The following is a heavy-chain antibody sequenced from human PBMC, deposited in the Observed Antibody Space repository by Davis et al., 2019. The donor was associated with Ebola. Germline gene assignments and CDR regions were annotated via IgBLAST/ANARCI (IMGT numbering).Heavy chain of an antibody. D-gene: IGHD3-10*01. J-gene: IGHJ4*02. CDR1: EGTFGNYA. Sequence: AASVKVSCKASEGTFGNYAINWVRQAPGRGLEWMGRIIPQVDTTNYARMFQDRVTITADKSTNTAYMEVNNLKSGDTAVYFCASGPWVFTARRGRTLDYWGQGTEVTVSS. CDR3: ASGPWVFTARRGRTLDY. CDR2: IIPQVDTT. V-gene: IGHV1-69*04.